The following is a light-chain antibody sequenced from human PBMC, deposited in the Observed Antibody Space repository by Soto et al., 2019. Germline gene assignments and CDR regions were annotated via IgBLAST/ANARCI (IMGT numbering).Light chain of an antibody. CDR1: QDISHY. CDR2: DAS. CDR3: QQYDDLPIT. J-gene: IGKJ5*01. Sequence: DIQVTQSPSSLSASVGDTVTITCQASQDISHYLNWYQQKPGKALKLLIYDASNLHPGVPSRFRGSGAGTEFSFNITSLQPEDVATYYCQQYDDLPITSGQGTRLEIK. V-gene: IGKV1-33*01.